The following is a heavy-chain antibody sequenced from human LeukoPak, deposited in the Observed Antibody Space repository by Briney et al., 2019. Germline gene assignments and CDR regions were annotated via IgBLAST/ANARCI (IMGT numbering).Heavy chain of an antibody. D-gene: IGHD6-13*01. J-gene: IGHJ4*02. Sequence: SDPTLVKPTQTLTLTCTFSGFSLSTSGVGVGWIRQPPGKALEWLALIYWDDDKRYSPSLKSRLTITKDTSKNQVVLTMTNMEPVDTATYYCAHRWVGSSSYWVYFDYWGQGTLVTDSS. CDR2: IYWDDDK. CDR3: AHRWVGSSSYWVYFDY. CDR1: GFSLSTSGVG. V-gene: IGHV2-5*02.